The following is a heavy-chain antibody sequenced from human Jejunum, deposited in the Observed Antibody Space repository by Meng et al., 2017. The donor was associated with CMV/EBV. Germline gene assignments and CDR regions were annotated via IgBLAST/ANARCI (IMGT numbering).Heavy chain of an antibody. J-gene: IGHJ5*02. CDR1: G. D-gene: IGHD2-2*03. Sequence: GRHWVRQATGKGLEWVAFIRYDGGNTYYTDSVKGRFTISRDNSKNTLYLQLNSLRAEDTAVYHCVQGGYCSSTTCYNLGWFAPWGQGTRVTVSS. CDR3: VQGGYCSSTTCYNLGWFAP. V-gene: IGHV3-30*02. CDR2: IRYDGGNT.